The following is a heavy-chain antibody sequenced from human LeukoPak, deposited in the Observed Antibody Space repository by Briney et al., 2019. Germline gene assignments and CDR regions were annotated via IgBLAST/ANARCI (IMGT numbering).Heavy chain of an antibody. CDR2: INPDGTST. D-gene: IGHD4-23*01. CDR3: VTLTSVVSEHAFDM. V-gene: IGHV3-74*01. CDR1: GFTFSTYW. Sequence: GGSLRLSCAASGFTFSTYWVHWIRQAPGQGLMWVSRINPDGTSTSHADFVTGRFTISRDNARNTVSLQMNSLSAEDTAVYYCVTLTSVVSEHAFDMWGQGTMVAVAS. J-gene: IGHJ3*02.